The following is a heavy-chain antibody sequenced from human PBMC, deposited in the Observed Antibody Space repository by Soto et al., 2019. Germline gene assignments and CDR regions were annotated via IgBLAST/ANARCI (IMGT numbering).Heavy chain of an antibody. CDR2: IYYSGST. J-gene: IGHJ4*02. CDR1: GGSISSYY. CDR3: ARRYSSSFDY. Sequence: QVQLQESGPGLVKPSETLSLTCTVSGGSISSYYWSWIRQPPGKGLEWIGYIYYSGSTNYNPSLXTXVXIXXDTSKNRFSLKLSSVTAADTAVYYCARRYSSSFDYWGQGTLVTVSS. D-gene: IGHD6-13*01. V-gene: IGHV4-59*08.